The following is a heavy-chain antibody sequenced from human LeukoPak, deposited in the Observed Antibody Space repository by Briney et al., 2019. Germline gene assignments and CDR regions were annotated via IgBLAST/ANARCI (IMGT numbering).Heavy chain of an antibody. D-gene: IGHD6-19*01. CDR3: VPGGLAVSGIDY. Sequence: GGSLRLSCAASGFTFSSYSMNWVRQAPGKGLEWVANIAPDGSDRYYVDSLKGRVTISRDNTKSSLYLQLNSLRAEDTAVYYCVPGGLAVSGIDYWGQGALVTVSS. V-gene: IGHV3-7*01. CDR2: IAPDGSDR. CDR1: GFTFSSYS. J-gene: IGHJ4*02.